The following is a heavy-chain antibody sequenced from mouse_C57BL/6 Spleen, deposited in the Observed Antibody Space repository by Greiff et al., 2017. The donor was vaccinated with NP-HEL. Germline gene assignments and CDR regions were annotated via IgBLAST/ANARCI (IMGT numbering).Heavy chain of an antibody. Sequence: EVQRVESGGGLVQPGGSLSLSCAASGFTFTDYYMSWVRQPPGKALEWLGFIRNKANGYTTEYSASVKGRFTISRDNSQSILYLQMNALRAEDSATYYCTRGGQRVMDYWGQGTSVTVSS. CDR1: GFTFTDYY. D-gene: IGHD3-3*01. CDR3: TRGGQRVMDY. CDR2: IRNKANGYTT. J-gene: IGHJ4*01. V-gene: IGHV7-3*01.